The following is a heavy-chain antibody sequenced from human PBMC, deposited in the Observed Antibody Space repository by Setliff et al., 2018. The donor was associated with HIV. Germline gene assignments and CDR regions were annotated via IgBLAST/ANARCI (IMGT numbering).Heavy chain of an antibody. D-gene: IGHD7-27*01. Sequence: PSETLSLTCGVYGGSLSGYYWTWIRQPPGKGLEWIGEINHGRSTNYNPSLKSRVTIPLDTSKNQFSLKLTSVTAADTAAYYCARGLDLGYFDYWGQGTLVTVSS. CDR3: ARGLDLGYFDY. CDR2: INHGRST. V-gene: IGHV4-34*01. CDR1: GGSLSGYY. J-gene: IGHJ4*02.